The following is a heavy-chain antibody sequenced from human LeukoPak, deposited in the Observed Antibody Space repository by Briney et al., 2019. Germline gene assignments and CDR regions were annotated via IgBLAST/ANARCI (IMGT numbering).Heavy chain of an antibody. J-gene: IGHJ4*02. CDR1: GFTFSSYW. D-gene: IGHD3-10*01. CDR2: IKQDGSEK. CDR3: AKSKYLGGSYDY. Sequence: PGGSLRLSCAASGFTFSSYWMSWVRQAPGKGLEWVANIKQDGSEKYYVDSVKGRFTISRDNAKNSLYLQMNSLRAEHMALYYCAKSKYLGGSYDYWGQGTLVTVSS. V-gene: IGHV3-7*03.